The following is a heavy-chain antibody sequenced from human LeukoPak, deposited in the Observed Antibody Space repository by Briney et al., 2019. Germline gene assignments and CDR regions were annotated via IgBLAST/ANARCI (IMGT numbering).Heavy chain of an antibody. D-gene: IGHD1-26*01. CDR1: GFTFSSYG. CDR2: ISYDGSNK. J-gene: IGHJ6*02. V-gene: IGHV3-30*18. Sequence: PGGSLRLSCAASGFTFSSYGMHWVRQAPGKGLEWVAVISYDGSNKYYADSVKGRFTISRDNSKNTLNLQMNSLRAEDTAVYYCAKGYYLDYYYYGMDVWGQGTTVTVSS. CDR3: AKGYYLDYYYYGMDV.